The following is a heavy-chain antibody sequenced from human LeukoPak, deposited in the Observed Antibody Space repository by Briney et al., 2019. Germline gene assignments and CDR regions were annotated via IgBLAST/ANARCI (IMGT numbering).Heavy chain of an antibody. V-gene: IGHV1-8*03. CDR1: GYTFTSYD. D-gene: IGHD3-10*01. J-gene: IGHJ4*02. CDR3: ARGPYGSGSLDY. CDR2: MNPNSGNT. Sequence: ASVKVSCKASGYTFTSYDINWVRQATGQGLEWMGWMNPNSGNTGYAQKFQGRVTITRNTSISTAYMELSSLRSEDTAVYYRARGPYGSGSLDYWGQGTLVTVSP.